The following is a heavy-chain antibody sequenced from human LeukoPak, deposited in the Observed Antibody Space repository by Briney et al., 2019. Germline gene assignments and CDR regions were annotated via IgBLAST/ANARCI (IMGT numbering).Heavy chain of an antibody. CDR3: AKKGTSGLVAFDI. V-gene: IGHV4-4*02. CDR1: GGSISSSNW. D-gene: IGHD5-12*01. CDR2: IYHGGST. J-gene: IGHJ3*02. Sequence: SETLSLTCAVSGGSISSSNWWSWVRQPPGKGLEWIGEIYHGGSTNYNPSLKSRVTISVDKSKNQFSLKLSSVTAADTAVYYCAKKGTSGLVAFDIWGQGTMVTVSS.